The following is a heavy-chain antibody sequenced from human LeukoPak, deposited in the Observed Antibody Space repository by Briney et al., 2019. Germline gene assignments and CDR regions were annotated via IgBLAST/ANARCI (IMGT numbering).Heavy chain of an antibody. CDR2: TYYRSKWCN. CDR3: ARGRSTVGHDY. J-gene: IGHJ4*02. V-gene: IGHV6-1*01. D-gene: IGHD3-3*01. Sequence: SQTLSLICAISGDSVSTNTVTWNWIRQSPSRGLEWLGRTYYRSKWCNDYALSVRGRITINPDTSKNQFSLQLTSMTPEDTAVYFCARGRSTVGHDYWGQGTLVTVS. CDR1: GDSVSTNTVT.